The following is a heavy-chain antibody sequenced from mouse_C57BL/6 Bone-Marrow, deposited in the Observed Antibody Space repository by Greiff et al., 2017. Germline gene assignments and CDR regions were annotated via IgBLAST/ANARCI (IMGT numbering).Heavy chain of an antibody. Sequence: QVQLQQPGAELVKPGASVKLSCTASGYTFTSYWMQWVKQRPGQGLEWIGEIDPSDSYTNYNPKFKGKATLTVATSSSTAYMQLSSLTSEDTAVYYCARDLGPIYYYGYYYAMDYWGQGTSVTVSS. CDR3: ARDLGPIYYYGYYYAMDY. J-gene: IGHJ4*01. D-gene: IGHD1-1*01. CDR1: GYTFTSYW. V-gene: IGHV1-50*01. CDR2: IDPSDSYT.